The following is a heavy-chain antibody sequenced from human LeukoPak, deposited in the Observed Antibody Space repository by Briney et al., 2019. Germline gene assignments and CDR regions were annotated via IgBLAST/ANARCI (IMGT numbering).Heavy chain of an antibody. J-gene: IGHJ4*02. CDR1: VFTFSSYS. CDR3: ARVWGVDIVATRHREFDY. D-gene: IGHD5-12*01. CDR2: ISRRSSYI. Sequence: GGSLSLSCAVSVFTFSSYSIHWVRRAPGKGLKCVSSISRRSSYIYYADSVKGRFTISRDNAKNSLYLQMNSLRAEDTAVYYCARVWGVDIVATRHREFDYWGQGTLVTVSS. V-gene: IGHV3-21*01.